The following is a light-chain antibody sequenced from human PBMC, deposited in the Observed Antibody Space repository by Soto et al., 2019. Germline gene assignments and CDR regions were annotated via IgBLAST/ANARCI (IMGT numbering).Light chain of an antibody. CDR1: QSVGSGY. J-gene: IGKJ4*01. CDR3: QHCDSSRLT. CDR2: STS. Sequence: EIVLTQSPGTLSLSPGERATLSCRASQSVGSGYLAWYQQKRGQPPRLLIYSTSSWATGIPDRFSGSASGTDFTLTISSLEPEDFAVYFCQHCDSSRLTFGGGTKVEIK. V-gene: IGKV3-20*01.